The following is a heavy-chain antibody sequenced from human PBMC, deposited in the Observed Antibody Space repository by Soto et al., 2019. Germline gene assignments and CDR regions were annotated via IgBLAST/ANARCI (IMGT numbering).Heavy chain of an antibody. CDR3: AREPNYFDY. CDR1: GGTFSSYG. V-gene: IGHV1-18*01. Sequence: ASVKVSCKASGGTFSSYGISWVRQAPGQGLEWMGWISAHNGNKKYAQKLQGRVTMTTDTSTSTAYMELRSLRSDDTAVYYCAREPNYFDYWGQGTLVTSPQ. CDR2: ISAHNGNK. J-gene: IGHJ4*02.